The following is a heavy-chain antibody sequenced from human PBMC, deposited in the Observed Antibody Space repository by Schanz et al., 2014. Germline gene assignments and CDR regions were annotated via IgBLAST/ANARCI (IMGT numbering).Heavy chain of an antibody. V-gene: IGHV3-7*01. J-gene: IGHJ6*02. D-gene: IGHD2-15*01. CDR3: ARVELSVYYYAMDV. CDR2: ISPDASER. CDR1: GFTFSRSW. Sequence: DVQLVESGGDLVQPWGSLRLSCATSGFTFSRSWMSWVRQAPGRGLEWVANISPDASERYYINSVKGRFTISRDNAKNSLYLQMNSLRAEDAAVYYCARVELSVYYYAMDVWGQGTTVTVSS.